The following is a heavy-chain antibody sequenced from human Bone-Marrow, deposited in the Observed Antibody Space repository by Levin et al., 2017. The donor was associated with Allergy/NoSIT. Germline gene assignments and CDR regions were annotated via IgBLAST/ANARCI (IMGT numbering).Heavy chain of an antibody. CDR1: GYTFTTYD. V-gene: IGHV1-8*01. CDR3: ARGEGHLGPH. Sequence: NAGGSLRLSCKASGYTFTTYDMNWVRQATGQGLEWLGWMSPNSGRTGIAQKFQGRVTMSRDTSISTAYMELSSLTSEDTAVYYCARGEGHLGPHWGQGTLVTVSS. CDR2: MSPNSGRT. J-gene: IGHJ1*01.